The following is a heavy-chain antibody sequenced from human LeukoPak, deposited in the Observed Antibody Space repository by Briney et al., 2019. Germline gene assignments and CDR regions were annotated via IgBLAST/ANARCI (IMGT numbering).Heavy chain of an antibody. CDR2: INPSGGST. CDR1: GYTFTSYY. Sequence: APVKVSCKASGYTFTSYYMHWVRQAPGQGLEWMGIINPSGGSTSYAQRFQGRVTMTRDTSTSTVYMELSSLRSEDTAVYYCARSGELLTDYWGQGTPVTVSS. D-gene: IGHD1-26*01. V-gene: IGHV1-46*01. CDR3: ARSGELLTDY. J-gene: IGHJ4*02.